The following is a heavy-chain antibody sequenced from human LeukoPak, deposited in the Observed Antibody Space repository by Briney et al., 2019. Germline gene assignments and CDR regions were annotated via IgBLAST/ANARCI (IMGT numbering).Heavy chain of an antibody. CDR3: ITLAAAGHTDY. Sequence: GGSLRLSCAASGFTFSNAWMSWVRQAPGKGLEWVGRIKSNTDGGTTDYAAPVKGRFTISRDDSKNTLYLQMNSLKTEDTAVYYCITLAAAGHTDYWGQGTLVTVSS. D-gene: IGHD6-13*01. J-gene: IGHJ4*02. CDR1: GFTFSNAW. V-gene: IGHV3-15*01. CDR2: IKSNTDGGTT.